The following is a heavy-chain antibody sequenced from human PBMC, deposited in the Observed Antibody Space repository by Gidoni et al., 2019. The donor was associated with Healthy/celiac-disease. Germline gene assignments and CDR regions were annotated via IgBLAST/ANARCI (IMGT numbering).Heavy chain of an antibody. CDR1: GFTFSSYS. J-gene: IGHJ5*02. CDR2: ISSSSSYI. V-gene: IGHV3-21*01. CDR3: ERDGYGETNWFDP. Sequence: EVQLVESGGGLVKPGGSLRLSCAASGFTFSSYSMNWVRQAPGKGLEWVSSISSSSSYIYYADSVKGRFTISRDNARNSLYLQMNSLRAEDTAVYYCERDGYGETNWFDPWGQGTLVTVSS. D-gene: IGHD4-17*01.